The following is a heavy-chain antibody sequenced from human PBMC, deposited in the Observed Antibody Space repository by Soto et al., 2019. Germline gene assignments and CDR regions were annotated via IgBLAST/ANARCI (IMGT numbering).Heavy chain of an antibody. Sequence: PSETLSLTCTVSGGSISSYYWSWIRQPPGKGLEWIGYIYYSGSTYYNPSLKSRVTISVDTSKNQFSLKLSSVTAADTAVYYCAXXXXXXXXXXXXXGXXXXVTXXS. CDR3: AXXXXXXXXXXXX. V-gene: IGHV4-59*06. CDR1: GGSISSYY. CDR2: IYYSGST. J-gene: IGHJ4*02.